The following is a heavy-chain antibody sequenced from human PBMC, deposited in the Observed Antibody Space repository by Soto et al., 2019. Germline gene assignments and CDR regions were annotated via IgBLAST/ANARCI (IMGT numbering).Heavy chain of an antibody. J-gene: IGHJ4*02. CDR3: VDGGASHGARFAY. V-gene: IGHV1-3*01. Sequence: ASVKVSCKASGYTSTNYGMHWVRQAPGQRLEWMGWINAGSGNTKYSQKFQGRITMTRDTSASKVYMELSSLRSEDTSVYYCVDGGASHGARFAYWSRGTLVTGSS. D-gene: IGHD2-8*01. CDR2: INAGSGNT. CDR1: GYTSTNYG.